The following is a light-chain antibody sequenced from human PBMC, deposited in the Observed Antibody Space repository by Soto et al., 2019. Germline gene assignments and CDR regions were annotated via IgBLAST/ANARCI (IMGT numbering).Light chain of an antibody. CDR3: QQYNNWPRT. CDR1: QSVRSN. V-gene: IGKV3D-15*01. Sequence: EIVMTQSPATLSVSPGERATLSCRASQSVRSNLAWYQQKPGQGPRLLLYGVSTRATGIPARFSGSGSGTEFTLTISSLQSEDFAIYYCQQYNNWPRTFGPGTKVDFK. J-gene: IGKJ3*01. CDR2: GVS.